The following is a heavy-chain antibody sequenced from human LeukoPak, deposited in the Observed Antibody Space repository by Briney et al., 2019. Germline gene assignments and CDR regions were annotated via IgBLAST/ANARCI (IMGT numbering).Heavy chain of an antibody. D-gene: IGHD3-10*01. CDR3: ARGVMVRGVVAGDAFDI. V-gene: IGHV4-59*01. CDR2: IYYSGST. J-gene: IGHJ3*02. Sequence: SETVSLTCAVYGGSFSGYYWSWFRQPPGKGLEWIGYIYYSGSTNYNPSLKSRVTISVDTSKNQFSLKLSSVTAADTAVYYCARGVMVRGVVAGDAFDIWGQGTMVTVSS. CDR1: GGSFSGYY.